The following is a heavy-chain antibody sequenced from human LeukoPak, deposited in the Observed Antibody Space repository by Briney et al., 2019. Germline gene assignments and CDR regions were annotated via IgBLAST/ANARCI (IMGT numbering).Heavy chain of an antibody. Sequence: SETLSLTCTVSGGSISSYSWRWFRQPPGKGLESIGFIRYSGSTNYSPSLKSRVTISLDKSKNQLSLKLSSVTATDTAMYYCARSSGWVAAIWGQGTLVTVSS. CDR3: ARSSGWVAAI. CDR1: GGSISSYS. V-gene: IGHV4-59*01. J-gene: IGHJ4*02. CDR2: IRYSGST. D-gene: IGHD2-15*01.